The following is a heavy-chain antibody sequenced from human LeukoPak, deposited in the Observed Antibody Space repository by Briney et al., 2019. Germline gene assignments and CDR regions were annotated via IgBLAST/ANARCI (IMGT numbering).Heavy chain of an antibody. CDR1: RFTFSSYW. D-gene: IGHD3-3*01. V-gene: IGHV3-74*01. Sequence: GGSLRLSCAASRFTFSSYWMHWVRQAPGKGLVWVSRINSDGSSTSYADSVKGRFTISRDNAKNTLYLQMNSLRAEDTAVYYCARDYDFWSGYYMPSTFDYWGQGTLVTVSS. J-gene: IGHJ4*02. CDR2: INSDGSST. CDR3: ARDYDFWSGYYMPSTFDY.